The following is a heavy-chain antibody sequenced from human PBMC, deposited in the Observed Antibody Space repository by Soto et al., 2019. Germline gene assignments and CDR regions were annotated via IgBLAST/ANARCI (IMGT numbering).Heavy chain of an antibody. CDR1: GFTFTSYW. J-gene: IGHJ4*02. Sequence: EVQVVESGGGLVQPGGSLRLSCVASGFTFTSYWMTWAGQAPGKGLEWLAKINQDGSEKNYVASVWGRFTISRDNAKNALFLQMASLRTADTAVYFCSRLSRGAPGGSQWGQGTRVTVSS. V-gene: IGHV3-7*03. D-gene: IGHD2-15*01. CDR3: SRLSRGAPGGSQ. CDR2: INQDGSEK.